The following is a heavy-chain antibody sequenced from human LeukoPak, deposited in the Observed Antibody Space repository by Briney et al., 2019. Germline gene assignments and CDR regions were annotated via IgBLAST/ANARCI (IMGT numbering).Heavy chain of an antibody. V-gene: IGHV1-8*01. CDR1: GYTFTSYD. J-gene: IGHJ5*02. D-gene: IGHD4-17*01. CDR2: MNPNSGNT. Sequence: ASVKVSCKASGYTFTSYDINWVRQATGQGLEWMGWMNPNSGNTGYAQKFQGRVTMTRNTSISTAYMELSSLRSEDTAVYYCATGGRDYGDYRFDPWGQGTLVTVSS. CDR3: ATGGRDYGDYRFDP.